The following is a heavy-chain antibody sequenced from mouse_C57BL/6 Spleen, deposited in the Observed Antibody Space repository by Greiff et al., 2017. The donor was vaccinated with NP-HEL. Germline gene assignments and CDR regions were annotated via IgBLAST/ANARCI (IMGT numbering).Heavy chain of an antibody. CDR1: GFTFSSYG. CDR3: ARLTGNY. J-gene: IGHJ4*01. D-gene: IGHD4-1*01. V-gene: IGHV5-6*01. CDR2: ISSGGSYT. Sequence: EVQVVESGGDLVKPGGSLKLSCAASGFTFSSYGMSWVRQTPDKRLEWVATISSGGSYTYYPDSVKGRFTISRDNAKNTLYLQMSSLKSEDTAMYYCARLTGNYWGQGTSVTVSS.